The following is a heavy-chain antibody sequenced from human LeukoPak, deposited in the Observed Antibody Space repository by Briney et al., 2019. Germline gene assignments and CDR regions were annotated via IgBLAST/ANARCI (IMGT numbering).Heavy chain of an antibody. CDR1: GGTFSSYA. V-gene: IGHV1-69*13. J-gene: IGHJ5*02. CDR3: ARDKENYSWFDP. CDR2: IIPIFGTT. Sequence: ASVKVSCKASGGTFSSYAINWVRQAPGQGLEWMGGIIPIFGTTHYAQKFQGGVTITADDSTSTAYTELSSLRSEDTAVYYCARDKENYSWFDPWGQGTLVTVSS.